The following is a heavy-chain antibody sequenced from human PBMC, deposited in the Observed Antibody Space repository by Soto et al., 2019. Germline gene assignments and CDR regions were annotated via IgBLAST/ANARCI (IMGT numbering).Heavy chain of an antibody. D-gene: IGHD6-13*01. V-gene: IGHV3-21*01. J-gene: IGHJ4*02. CDR2: ISSSSSYI. CDR1: GFTFSSYS. Sequence: GGSLRLSCAASGFTFSSYSMNWVRQAPGKGLEWVSSISSSSSYIYYADSVKGRFTISRDNAKNSLYLQMNSLRAEDTAVYYCARAIAAAGPHWSDYWGQGTLVTVSS. CDR3: ARAIAAAGPHWSDY.